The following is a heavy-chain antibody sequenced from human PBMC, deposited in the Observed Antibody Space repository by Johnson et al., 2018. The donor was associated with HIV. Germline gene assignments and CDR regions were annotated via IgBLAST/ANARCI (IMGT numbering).Heavy chain of an antibody. CDR2: ISFDGNNK. V-gene: IGHV3-30-3*01. D-gene: IGHD6-13*01. CDR3: ARDRGRQLKLGAFDI. J-gene: IGHJ3*02. Sequence: QVQLVESGGGLVQPGGSLRLSCAASGFTFSGYAMHWVRQAPGKGLEWVALISFDGNNKYYADSVKGRFTISRDNSKNTLYLQMNSLRAEDTAVYYCARDRGRQLKLGAFDIWGQGTMVTVSA. CDR1: GFTFSGYA.